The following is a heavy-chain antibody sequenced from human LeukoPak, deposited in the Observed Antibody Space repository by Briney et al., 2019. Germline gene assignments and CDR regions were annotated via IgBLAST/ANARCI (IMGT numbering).Heavy chain of an antibody. CDR1: GYTFTGYY. J-gene: IGHJ6*03. CDR3: ARGPDMVVVAARPDYYYYYYMDV. CDR2: INPNSGGT. V-gene: IGHV1-2*02. Sequence: ASVKVFCKASGYTFTGYYMHWVRQAPRQGLEWMGWINPNSGGTNYAQKFQGRVTMTRDTSISTAYMELSRLRSDDTAVYYCARGPDMVVVAARPDYYYYYYMDVWGKGTTVTVSS. D-gene: IGHD2-15*01.